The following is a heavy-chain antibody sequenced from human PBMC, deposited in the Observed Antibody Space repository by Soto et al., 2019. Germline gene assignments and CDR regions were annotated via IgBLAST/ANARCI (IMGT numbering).Heavy chain of an antibody. J-gene: IGHJ4*02. CDR1: GYTFSNYG. D-gene: IGHD6-13*01. CDR3: ARDRSSSHY. V-gene: IGHV1-18*01. Sequence: QVQLVQSGAEVKQPGASVKISCKASGYTFSNYGISWVRQAPGQGLEWMGWISAYNGNTNYAQNLQDRVTMTTDTSTNTAYMELRSLRSDDTAMYYCARDRSSSHYWGQGTLVTVSS. CDR2: ISAYNGNT.